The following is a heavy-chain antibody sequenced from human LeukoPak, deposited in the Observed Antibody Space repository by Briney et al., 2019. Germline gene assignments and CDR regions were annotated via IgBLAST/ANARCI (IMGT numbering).Heavy chain of an antibody. CDR2: IYYSGST. D-gene: IGHD4-17*01. J-gene: IGHJ5*02. CDR3: ARSTLRSPRKNWFDP. Sequence: SETLSLTCTVSGGSISSYYWSWIRQPPGKGLEWIGYIYYSGSTNYNPSLKSRVTISVDTSKNQFSLQLNSVTPEDTAVYYCARSTLRSPRKNWFDPWGQGTLVTVSS. CDR1: GGSISSYY. V-gene: IGHV4-59*12.